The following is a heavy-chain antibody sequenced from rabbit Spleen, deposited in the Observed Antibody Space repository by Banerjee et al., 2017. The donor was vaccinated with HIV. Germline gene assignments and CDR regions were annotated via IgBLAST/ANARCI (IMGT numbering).Heavy chain of an antibody. CDR2: IDSGSRDFA. J-gene: IGHJ6*01. CDR3: ARDTGTSFSTYGMDL. V-gene: IGHV1S45*01. D-gene: IGHD8-1*01. CDR1: GFDFSAYTF. Sequence: QEQLEESGGDVVQPGASLTLTCTASGFDFSAYTFMCWVRQAPGKGLEWIACIDSGSRDFAYYASWAKGRFTISKTSSTTVTLQMTSLTVADTATYFCARDTGTSFSTYGMDLWGQAPSSPS.